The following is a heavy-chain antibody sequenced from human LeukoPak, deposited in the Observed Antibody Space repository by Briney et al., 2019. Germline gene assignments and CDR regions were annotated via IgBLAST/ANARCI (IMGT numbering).Heavy chain of an antibody. CDR1: GDSLTYYY. Sequence: PSETLSLTCRFSGDSLTYYYWTWIRQPAGKGLEWIGRIFSTGSTNYNPSLQSRVTISVDKSKNQFSLRLSSVTAADTAVYFCEREVQLWRQNMYFYYMDAWGKGTTVIVSS. V-gene: IGHV4-4*07. CDR3: EREVQLWRQNMYFYYMDA. CDR2: IFSTGST. D-gene: IGHD3-16*01. J-gene: IGHJ6*03.